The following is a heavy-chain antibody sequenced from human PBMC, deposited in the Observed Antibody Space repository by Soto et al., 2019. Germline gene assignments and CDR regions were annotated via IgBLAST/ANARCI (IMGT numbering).Heavy chain of an antibody. Sequence: PSDTLSLTCTFSVLSINSFFSYLCCIRQPQGKCLELIGYIYYSGNIILNASLRSRVSLSVDPSKNQYSLNRSSVTDADTAVYCWGRYCNNSTGPCGYWGQGALVTV. CDR3: GRYCNNSTGPCGY. J-gene: IGHJ4*02. CDR1: VLSINSFFSY. CDR2: IYYSGNI. D-gene: IGHD3-22*01. V-gene: IGHV4-30-4*02.